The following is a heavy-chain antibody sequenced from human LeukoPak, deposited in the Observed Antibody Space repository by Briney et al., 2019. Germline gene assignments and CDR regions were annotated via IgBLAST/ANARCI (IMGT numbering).Heavy chain of an antibody. V-gene: IGHV3-21*01. D-gene: IGHD6-13*01. CDR2: ISSGSSYR. Sequence: PGGSLRLSCAASGFTFSTYYMNWVRQAPGEGLEWVSSISSGSSYRYYADSVRGRFTISRDNAKNSLSLQMNSLRAEDTAVYYCARDYSSSWDSYAMDVWGQGTTVTVSS. J-gene: IGHJ6*02. CDR3: ARDYSSSWDSYAMDV. CDR1: GFTFSTYY.